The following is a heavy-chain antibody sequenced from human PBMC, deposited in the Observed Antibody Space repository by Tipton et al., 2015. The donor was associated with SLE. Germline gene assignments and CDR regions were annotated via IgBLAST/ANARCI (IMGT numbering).Heavy chain of an antibody. Sequence: TLSLTCTVSGGSISSHYWSWIRQPPGKGLEWIGYIYYSGSTNYDPSLKSRVTISVDTSKNQFSLKLSSVTAADTAVYYCARGSYYYYGMDVWGQGTTVTVSS. CDR1: GGSISSHY. J-gene: IGHJ6*02. V-gene: IGHV4-59*11. CDR3: ARGSYYYYGMDV. CDR2: IYYSGST.